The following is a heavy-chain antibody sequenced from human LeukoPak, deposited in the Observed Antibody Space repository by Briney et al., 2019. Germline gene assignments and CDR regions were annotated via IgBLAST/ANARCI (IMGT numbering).Heavy chain of an antibody. D-gene: IGHD3-10*01. V-gene: IGHV3-30*03. CDR2: ISSDGSNK. CDR3: ARDRFMVRGVMVGTFDL. J-gene: IGHJ3*01. CDR1: GFTFSSYA. Sequence: PGGSLRLSCAASGFTFSSYAMHWVRQAPGKGLEWVAVISSDGSNKYADSVKGRFTISRENSKNTLYLQMNSLRAEDTAVYYCARDRFMVRGVMVGTFDLWGQGTMVTVSS.